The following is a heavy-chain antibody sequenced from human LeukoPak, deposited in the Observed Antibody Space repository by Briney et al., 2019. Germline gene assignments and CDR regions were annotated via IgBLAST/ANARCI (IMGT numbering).Heavy chain of an antibody. CDR3: ARHSPYYDFWSGYYYYYYYYMDV. CDR1: GGSISSYY. CDR2: IYTSGST. D-gene: IGHD3-3*01. J-gene: IGHJ6*03. V-gene: IGHV4-4*09. Sequence: SETLSLTCTVSGGSISSYYWSWIRQPPGKGLEWIGYIYTSGSTNYNPSLKSRVTISVDTSKNQFSLKLSSVTAADTAVYYCARHSPYYDFWSGYYYYYYYYMDVWGKGTTATVSS.